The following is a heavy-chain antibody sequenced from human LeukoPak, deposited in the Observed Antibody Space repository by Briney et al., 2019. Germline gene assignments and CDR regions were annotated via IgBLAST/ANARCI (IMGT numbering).Heavy chain of an antibody. J-gene: IGHJ3*01. CDR3: ARGLGSGDYVANAFDF. Sequence: GGSLRLSCAASGFIFSSYAMNWVRQAPGKGLEWVSSISGSGSYIHYADSMKGRFTISRDNAKKSVYLHMSRLRAEDTAVYYCARGLGSGDYVANAFDFWGRGTTVSVS. D-gene: IGHD4-17*01. V-gene: IGHV3-21*01. CDR2: ISGSGSYI. CDR1: GFIFSSYA.